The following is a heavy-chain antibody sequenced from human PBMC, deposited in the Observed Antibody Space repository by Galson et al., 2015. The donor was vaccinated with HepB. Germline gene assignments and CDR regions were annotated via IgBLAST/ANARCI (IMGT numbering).Heavy chain of an antibody. CDR2: FDPEDGET. V-gene: IGHV1-24*01. D-gene: IGHD6-19*01. J-gene: IGHJ6*03. CDR1: GHTLTELS. CDR3: ATGNGIAVPATYYYYYMDV. Sequence: SVKVSCKVSGHTLTELSMHWVRQAPGKGLEWMGGFDPEDGETTYAQKFQGRVSMTEDTSTDTAYMELSSLSSEDTAVYYCATGNGIAVPATYYYYYMDVWGKGTTVTVSS.